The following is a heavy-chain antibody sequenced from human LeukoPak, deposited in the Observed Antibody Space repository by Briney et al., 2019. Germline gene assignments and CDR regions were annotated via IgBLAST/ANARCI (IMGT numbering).Heavy chain of an antibody. CDR1: GYNFNRYT. J-gene: IGHJ4*02. D-gene: IGHD5-18*01. CDR2: VSTSNGDT. V-gene: IGHV1-18*01. Sequence: ASVKVSCKTSGYNFNRYTITWVRQAPGQGLEWMGWVSTSNGDTSYADKFQGRVTMTTETVTKTAYMELRRLRSGDTAMYFCARVSDTSMVTPGFDSWGQGTLVTVSS. CDR3: ARVSDTSMVTPGFDS.